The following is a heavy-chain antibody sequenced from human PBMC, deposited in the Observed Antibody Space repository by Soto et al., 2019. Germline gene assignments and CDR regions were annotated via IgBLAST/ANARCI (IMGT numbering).Heavy chain of an antibody. CDR1: GDSVSSNSAA. CDR2: TYYRSKWYN. J-gene: IGHJ5*02. D-gene: IGHD6-19*01. V-gene: IGHV6-1*01. Sequence: SQTLSLTCAISGDSVSSNSAALNLIRQSPSRGLEWLGRTYYRSKWYNDYAVSVKSRITINPDTSKNQFSLQLNSVTPEDTAVYYCAREDRAVAGTGWFDPWGQGTLVTVS. CDR3: AREDRAVAGTGWFDP.